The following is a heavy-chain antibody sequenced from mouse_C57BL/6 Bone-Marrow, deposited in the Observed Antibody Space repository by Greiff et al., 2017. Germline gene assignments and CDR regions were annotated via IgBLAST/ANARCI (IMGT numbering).Heavy chain of an antibody. CDR3: ARGYYDGSSFDF. J-gene: IGHJ2*01. CDR2: IDPSDSYT. D-gene: IGHD1-1*01. V-gene: IGHV1-50*01. CDR1: GYTFTSYW. Sequence: QVQLQQPGAELVKPGASVKLSCKASGYTFTSYWMQWVKQRPGQGLEWIGEIDPSDSYTNYNQKFKGKATLTVDTASSTAYMQLSSLTSEDSAVYYCARGYYDGSSFDFWGRGTTLTVTS.